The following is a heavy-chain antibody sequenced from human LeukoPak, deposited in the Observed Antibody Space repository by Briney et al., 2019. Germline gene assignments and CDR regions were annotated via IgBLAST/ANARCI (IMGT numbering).Heavy chain of an antibody. J-gene: IGHJ5*02. V-gene: IGHV1-46*01. CDR1: GYTFSFYN. CDR2: INPSGGT. D-gene: IGHD6-13*01. CDR3: TREGVAGTGLDL. Sequence: ASVKVSCKASGYTFSFYNMHWVRQVPGQGLEWMGIINPSGGTAYAQRLQGRIIMTRDTTTLYVELSSLRSEDTAVYYCTREGVAGTGLDLWGQGSLVTVSS.